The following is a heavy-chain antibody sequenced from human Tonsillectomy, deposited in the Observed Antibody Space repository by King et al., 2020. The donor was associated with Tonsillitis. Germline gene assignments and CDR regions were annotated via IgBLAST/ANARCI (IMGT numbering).Heavy chain of an antibody. CDR1: GGSIFTYY. CDR3: ARDPTTVTTSDAFDI. Sequence: VQLQESGPGLVKPSETLSLTCTVSGGSIFTYYWSWIRQPAGKGMEWIGRIYASGSTDYNPTLHSRVTMSVDTSKNQFSLKLTSVTAADTAVYYCARDPTTVTTSDAFDIWGQGTMVTVSS. V-gene: IGHV4-4*07. CDR2: IYASGST. D-gene: IGHD4-11*01. J-gene: IGHJ3*02.